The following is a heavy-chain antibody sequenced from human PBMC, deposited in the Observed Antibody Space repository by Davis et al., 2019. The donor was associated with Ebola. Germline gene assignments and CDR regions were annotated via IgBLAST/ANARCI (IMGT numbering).Heavy chain of an antibody. D-gene: IGHD3-16*01. CDR2: IHYSGST. CDR1: GGSVSNYY. J-gene: IGHJ5*02. V-gene: IGHV4-59*08. Sequence: SETLSLTCTVSGGSVSNYYWSWIRQPPGKGLEWIGYIHYSGSTNSNPSLKSRVTISIDTSTNQISLELRSVTAADTAVYYCARSLYPGYDGGLWWFAPWGQGTLVTVSS. CDR3: ARSLYPGYDGGLWWFAP.